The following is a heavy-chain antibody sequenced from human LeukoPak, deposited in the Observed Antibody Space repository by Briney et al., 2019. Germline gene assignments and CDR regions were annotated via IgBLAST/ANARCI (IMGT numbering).Heavy chain of an antibody. CDR2: ISGDGGST. Sequence: GGSLRLSCAASAFPFDDYAMHWVRQAPGKGLEWVSLISGDGGSTYYADSVKGRFTISRDNSNNSLYLQMNSLRSDDTDLYYCAKDRGRRWLQFFDAFDIWGQGTMVTVSS. CDR1: AFPFDDYA. CDR3: AKDRGRRWLQFFDAFDI. J-gene: IGHJ3*02. D-gene: IGHD5-24*01. V-gene: IGHV3-43*02.